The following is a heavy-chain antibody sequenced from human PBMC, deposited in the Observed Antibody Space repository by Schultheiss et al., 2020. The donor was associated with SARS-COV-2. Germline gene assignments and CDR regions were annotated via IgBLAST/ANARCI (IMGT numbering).Heavy chain of an antibody. CDR1: GGSISSYY. D-gene: IGHD3-3*01. V-gene: IGHV4-34*01. Sequence: SQTLSLTCTVSGGSISSYYWSWIRQPPGKGLEWIGEINHSGSTNYNQSLKSRVTISVDTSKNQFSLKLSSVTAADTAVYYCARGYDFWSGYYGSYYGMDVWGQGTTVTVSS. CDR3: ARGYDFWSGYYGSYYGMDV. J-gene: IGHJ6*02. CDR2: INHSGST.